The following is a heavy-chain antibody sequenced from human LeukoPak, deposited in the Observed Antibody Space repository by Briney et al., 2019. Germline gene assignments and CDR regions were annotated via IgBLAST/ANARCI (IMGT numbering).Heavy chain of an antibody. CDR1: GDSISDFY. CDR3: ARGLSAAYDYNWFDP. V-gene: IGHV4-4*07. Sequence: SETLSLTCTVSGDSISDFYFTWVRQPAVKGLEWIGRMNASGTTRFNPSFKSRVTMSLDTSKNQVSLKLTSVTAADTAVYFCARGLSAAYDYNWFDPWGQGTLVTVSS. D-gene: IGHD5-12*01. CDR2: MNASGTT. J-gene: IGHJ5*02.